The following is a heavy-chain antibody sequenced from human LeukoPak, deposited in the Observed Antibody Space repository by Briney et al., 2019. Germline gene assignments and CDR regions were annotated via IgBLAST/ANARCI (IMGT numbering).Heavy chain of an antibody. CDR2: ISGSGSNT. CDR1: GFAFSGYG. J-gene: IGHJ4*02. V-gene: IGHV3-23*01. CDR3: GKDQSGYSRPFDY. Sequence: GGSLRLSCAASGFAFSGYGMSWVRQAPGKGLEWVSAISGSGSNTYYADSVKGRFTISRDNARNTLYLQMDSLGAEDSAVYYCGKDQSGYSRPFDYWGQGTLVTVSS. D-gene: IGHD3-22*01.